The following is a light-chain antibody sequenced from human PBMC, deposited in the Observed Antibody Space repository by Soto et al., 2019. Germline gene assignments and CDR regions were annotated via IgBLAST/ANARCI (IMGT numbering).Light chain of an antibody. V-gene: IGLV2-11*01. CDR3: CSYAGSRV. Sequence: QSALTQPRSVSGSPGQSVTISCSGTSSDVGEYDYVSWYQHHPGKAPKLMIFDVSQRPSGVPDRFSGSKSGNTASLTISGLPAEDEADYYCCSYAGSRVFGGGTKLTVL. CDR1: SSDVGEYDY. J-gene: IGLJ3*02. CDR2: DVS.